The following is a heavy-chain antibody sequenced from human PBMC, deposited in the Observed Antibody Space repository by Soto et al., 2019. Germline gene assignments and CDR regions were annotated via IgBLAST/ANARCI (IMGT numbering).Heavy chain of an antibody. V-gene: IGHV3-30*18. J-gene: IGHJ4*02. CDR2: ISYDGSNK. CDR1: GFTFSSYG. CDR3: AKENGPSGYYYYFDY. Sequence: PGGSLRLSCAASGFTFSSYGMHWVRQAPGKGLEWVAVISYDGSNKYYADSVKGRFTISRDNSKNTLYLQMNSLRAEDTAVYYCAKENGPSGYYYYFDYWGQGTLVTVSS. D-gene: IGHD3-22*01.